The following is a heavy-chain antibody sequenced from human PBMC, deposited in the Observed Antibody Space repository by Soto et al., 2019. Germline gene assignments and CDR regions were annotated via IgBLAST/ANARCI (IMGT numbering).Heavy chain of an antibody. D-gene: IGHD6-13*01. V-gene: IGHV3-11*05. J-gene: IGHJ2*01. CDR1: GFTFSDYY. CDR3: ARTIAAAGGQRYFDL. Sequence: QVQLVESGGGLVKPGGSLRLSCAASGFTFSDYYMSWIRQAPGKGLEWISYINNSSSYTNYADSVKGRFTISRDNAKNSLYLQMNSLRAEDTAVYYCARTIAAAGGQRYFDLWGRGTLVTVSS. CDR2: INNSSSYT.